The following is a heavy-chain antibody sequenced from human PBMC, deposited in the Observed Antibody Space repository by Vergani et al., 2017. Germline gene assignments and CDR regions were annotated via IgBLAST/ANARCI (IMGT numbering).Heavy chain of an antibody. D-gene: IGHD4-23*01. J-gene: IGHJ4*02. CDR1: GGSISSGSYY. CDR3: ARGWRGGTRTGYHY. Sequence: QVQLQESGPGLVKPSQTLSLTCTVSGGSISSGSYYWSWIRQPAGKGLEWIGRIYTSGSTNYNPSLKSRVTISVDTSKNQFSLKLSSVTAADTAVYYCARGWRGGTRTGYHYWGQGTLVTVSS. V-gene: IGHV4-61*02. CDR2: IYTSGST.